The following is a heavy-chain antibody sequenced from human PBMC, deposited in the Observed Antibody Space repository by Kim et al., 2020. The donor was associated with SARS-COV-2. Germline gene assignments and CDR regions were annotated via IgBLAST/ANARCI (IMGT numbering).Heavy chain of an antibody. V-gene: IGHV3-23*01. CDR2: ISGSGGST. CDR3: ANDRVVVVTKFDY. CDR1: GFTFSSYA. J-gene: IGHJ4*02. Sequence: GGSLRLSCAASGFTFSSYAMSWVRQAPGKGLEWVSTISGSGGSTYYADSVKGRFTISRDNSKNTLYLQMNSLRAEDTAVYYCANDRVVVVTKFDYWGKGTLVTVSS. D-gene: IGHD2-15*01.